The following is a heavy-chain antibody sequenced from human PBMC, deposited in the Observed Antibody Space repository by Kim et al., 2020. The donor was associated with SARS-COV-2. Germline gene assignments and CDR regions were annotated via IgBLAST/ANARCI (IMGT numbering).Heavy chain of an antibody. CDR3: ARDVEDIVATPGPYGMDV. V-gene: IGHV4-39*07. Sequence: SETLSLTCTVSGGSISSSSYYWGWIRQPPGKGLEWIGSIYYSGSTYYNPSLKSRVTISVDTSKNQFSLKLSSVTAADTAVYYCARDVEDIVATPGPYGMDVWGQGTTVTVSS. D-gene: IGHD5-12*01. J-gene: IGHJ6*02. CDR1: GGSISSSSYY. CDR2: IYYSGST.